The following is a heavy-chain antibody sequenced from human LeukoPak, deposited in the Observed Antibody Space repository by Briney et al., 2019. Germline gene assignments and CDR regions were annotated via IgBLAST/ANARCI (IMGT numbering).Heavy chain of an antibody. V-gene: IGHV4-39*01. CDR3: ARQTGSGLFILP. D-gene: IGHD3/OR15-3a*01. J-gene: IGHJ4*02. CDR1: GGSISSSSYY. CDR2: INYSGST. Sequence: KPSETLSLTCTVSGGSISSSSYYWGWIRQPPGKGLEWMGSINYSGSTYHNPSLKSRVTISVDTSKNQFSLRLTSVTAADTAVYYCARQTGSGLFILPGGQGTLVTVSS.